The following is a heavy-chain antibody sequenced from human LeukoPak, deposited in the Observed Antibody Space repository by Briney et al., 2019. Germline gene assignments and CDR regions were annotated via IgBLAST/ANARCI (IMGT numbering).Heavy chain of an antibody. CDR3: AGERGQYSSSSGWFDP. D-gene: IGHD6-6*01. CDR1: GYTFTSYD. V-gene: IGHV1-8*01. J-gene: IGHJ5*02. Sequence: ASVTVSCKASGYTFTSYDINWVRQATGQGLEWMGWMNPNSGNTGYAQKFQGRVTMTRNTSISTAYMELSSLRSEDTAVYYCAGERGQYSSSSGWFDPWGQGTLVTVSS. CDR2: MNPNSGNT.